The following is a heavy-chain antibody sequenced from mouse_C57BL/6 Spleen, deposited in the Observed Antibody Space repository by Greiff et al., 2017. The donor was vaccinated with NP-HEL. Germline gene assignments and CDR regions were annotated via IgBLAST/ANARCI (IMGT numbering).Heavy chain of an antibody. CDR3: ARGLSRYFDY. CDR2: IDPSDSYT. J-gene: IGHJ2*01. Sequence: QVQLQQPGAELVMPGASVKLSCKASGYTFTSYWMHWVKQRPGQGLEWIGEIDPSDSYTNYNQKFKGKSTLTVDKSSSTAYMQLSSLTSEDSAVYYCARGLSRYFDYWGQGTTLTVSS. D-gene: IGHD3-2*02. CDR1: GYTFTSYW. V-gene: IGHV1-69*01.